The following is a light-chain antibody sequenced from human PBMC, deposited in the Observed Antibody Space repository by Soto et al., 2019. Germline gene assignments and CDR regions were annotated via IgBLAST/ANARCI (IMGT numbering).Light chain of an antibody. CDR2: AAS. J-gene: IGKJ1*01. CDR3: QKYNNWPAWT. V-gene: IGKV3-15*01. Sequence: EIVMTQSPAALSVSPGERVTLSCRASQSVGKNLAWYQQRPGQGPRLLIYAASDRATDIPVRFSGSGSGTEFTLTISSLQSEDSAVYYCQKYNNWPAWTFGRGTKVNIK. CDR1: QSVGKN.